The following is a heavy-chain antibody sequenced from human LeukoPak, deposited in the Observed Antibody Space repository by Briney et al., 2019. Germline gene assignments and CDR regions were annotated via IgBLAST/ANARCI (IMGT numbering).Heavy chain of an antibody. V-gene: IGHV3-33*01. Sequence: PGGSLRLSCAASGFTFSSYGMHWVRQAPGKGLEWVAVIWYDGSNKYYADSVKGRFTISRDNSKNTLYLQMNSLRAEDTAVYYCATSVNSPKAFDIWGQGTMDTVSS. CDR1: GFTFSSYG. J-gene: IGHJ3*02. D-gene: IGHD4-23*01. CDR2: IWYDGSNK. CDR3: ATSVNSPKAFDI.